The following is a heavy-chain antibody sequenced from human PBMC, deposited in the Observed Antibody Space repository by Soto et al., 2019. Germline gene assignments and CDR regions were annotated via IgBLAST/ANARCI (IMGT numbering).Heavy chain of an antibody. Sequence: GGSLRLSCAASGFTFSSYWMSWVRQAPGKGLEWVANIKQDGSEKYYVDSVKGRFTISRDNAKNSLYLQMNSLRAEDTAVYYCARGPTYYDYIWGSYPEYFDYWGQGTLVTVSS. CDR3: ARGPTYYDYIWGSYPEYFDY. V-gene: IGHV3-7*01. D-gene: IGHD3-16*02. CDR2: IKQDGSEK. J-gene: IGHJ4*02. CDR1: GFTFSSYW.